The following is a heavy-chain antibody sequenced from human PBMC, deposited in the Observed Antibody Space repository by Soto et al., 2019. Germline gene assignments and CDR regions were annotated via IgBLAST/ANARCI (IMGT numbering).Heavy chain of an antibody. D-gene: IGHD5-18*01. V-gene: IGHV4-34*01. CDR2: INHSGST. CDR1: GGSFSGYY. CDR3: ARARIQLWLRYYYYYMDV. Sequence: PSETLSLTCAAYGGSFSGYYWSWIRQPPGKGLEWIGEINHSGSTNYNPSLKSRVTISVDTSKNQFSLKLSSVTAADTAVYYCARARIQLWLRYYYYYMDVWGKGTTVTVSS. J-gene: IGHJ6*03.